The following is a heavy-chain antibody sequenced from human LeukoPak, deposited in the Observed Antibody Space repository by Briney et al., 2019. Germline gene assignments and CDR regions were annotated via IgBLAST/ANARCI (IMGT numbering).Heavy chain of an antibody. CDR3: ARGRDYIWGMPGF. Sequence: SETLSLTCAVYDGSLSGYWWSWIRQSPGKGLEWIGEISHSGITNYNPSFKSRVTMSGDTSSKQVSMKMTSVTAADTAVYFCARGRDYIWGMPGFWSQGTQVTVSS. CDR1: DGSLSGYW. D-gene: IGHD3-16*01. V-gene: IGHV4-34*01. J-gene: IGHJ4*02. CDR2: ISHSGIT.